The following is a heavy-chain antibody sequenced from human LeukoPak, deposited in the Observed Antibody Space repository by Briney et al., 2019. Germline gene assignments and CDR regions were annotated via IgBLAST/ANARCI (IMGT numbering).Heavy chain of an antibody. CDR2: IIPIFGTA. CDR3: ATATTTGVDYIDV. V-gene: IGHV1-69*05. Sequence: ASVKVSCKASGGTFSSYTISWVRQAPGQGLEWMGGIIPIFGTANYAQKFQGRVTITTDESTSTAYMELSRLRSEDTAVYYCATATTTGVDYIDVWGKGTTVTVSS. J-gene: IGHJ6*03. CDR1: GGTFSSYT. D-gene: IGHD4-11*01.